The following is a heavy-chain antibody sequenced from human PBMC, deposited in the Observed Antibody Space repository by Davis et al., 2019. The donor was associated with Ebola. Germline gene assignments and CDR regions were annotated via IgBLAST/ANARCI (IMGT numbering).Heavy chain of an antibody. CDR1: GGTFSSYA. Sequence: AASVKVSCKASGGTFSSYAISWVRQAPGQGLEWMGIINPSGGSTSYAQKFQGRVTMTRDTSTSTVYMELSSLRSEDTAVYYCASSVVPAANPYYYGMDVWGQGTTVTVSS. V-gene: IGHV1-46*01. CDR2: INPSGGST. J-gene: IGHJ6*02. D-gene: IGHD2-2*01. CDR3: ASSVVPAANPYYYGMDV.